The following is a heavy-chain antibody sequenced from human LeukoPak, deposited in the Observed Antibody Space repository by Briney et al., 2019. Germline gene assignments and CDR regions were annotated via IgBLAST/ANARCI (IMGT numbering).Heavy chain of an antibody. CDR2: ISYDGSNK. D-gene: IGHD5-24*01. CDR3: ARVVATRWLQPLYYYYYGMDV. CDR1: GFTFSSYA. J-gene: IGHJ6*02. Sequence: GGSLRLSCAASGFTFSSYAMHWVRQAPGKGLEWVAVISYDGSNKYYADSVKGRFTISRDNSKNTLYLQMNSLRAEDTAVYYCARVVATRWLQPLYYYYYGMDVWGQGTTVTVSS. V-gene: IGHV3-30*01.